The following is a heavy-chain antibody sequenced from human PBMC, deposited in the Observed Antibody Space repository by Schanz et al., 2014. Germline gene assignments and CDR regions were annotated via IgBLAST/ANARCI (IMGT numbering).Heavy chain of an antibody. D-gene: IGHD3-10*01. Sequence: QVQLQESGPGLVKPSQTLSLTCTVSGGSISSGSYYWSWIRQPAGKGLEWIGRIYSTGSTNYNPSRKILVTISKATSKNQFPLRLTSVTAADTAVYYCARDMVENWFDSWGQGTLVTVSS. CDR3: ARDMVENWFDS. CDR1: GGSISSGSYY. J-gene: IGHJ5*01. V-gene: IGHV4-61*02. CDR2: IYSTGST.